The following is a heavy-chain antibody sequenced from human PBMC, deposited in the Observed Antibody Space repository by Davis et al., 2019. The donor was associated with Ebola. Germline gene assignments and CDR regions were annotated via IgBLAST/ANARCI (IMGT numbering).Heavy chain of an antibody. CDR1: GFTFSSYG. J-gene: IGHJ4*02. CDR2: IPYDGSNK. CDR3: SRTVVTQTGY. Sequence: PGGSLRLSCAASGFTFSSYGMHWVRQAPGKGLEWVAVIPYDGSNKYYADSVKGRFTISRDNSKNTLYLQMNSLRAEDTAVYYCSRTVVTQTGYWGQGTLVTVSS. D-gene: IGHD4-23*01. V-gene: IGHV3-30*03.